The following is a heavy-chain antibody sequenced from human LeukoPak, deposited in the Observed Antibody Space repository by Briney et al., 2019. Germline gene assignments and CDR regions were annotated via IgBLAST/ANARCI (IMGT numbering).Heavy chain of an antibody. V-gene: IGHV4-59*01. J-gene: IGHJ4*02. CDR1: GGSISSYY. CDR2: IYYSGST. CDR3: ARGRASSSWFIPFDY. D-gene: IGHD6-13*01. Sequence: SGTLSLTCTVSGGSISSYYWSWIRQPPGKGLEWIGYIYYSGSTNYNPSLKSRVTISVDTSKNQFSLKLSSVTAADTAVYYCARGRASSSWFIPFDYWGQGTLVTVSS.